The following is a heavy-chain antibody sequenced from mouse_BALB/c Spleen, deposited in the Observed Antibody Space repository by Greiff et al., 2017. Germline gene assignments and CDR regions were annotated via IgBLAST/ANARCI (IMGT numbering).Heavy chain of an antibody. D-gene: IGHD1-1*02. CDR2: ISSGSSTI. J-gene: IGHJ1*01. CDR1: GFTFSSFG. V-gene: IGHV5-17*02. Sequence: EVKLVESGGGLVQPGGSRKLSCAASGFTFSSFGMHWVRQAPEKGLEWVAYISSGSSTIYYADTVKGRFTISRDNPKNTLFLQMTSLKSEDTAMYYCARGGVARYWYFDVWGAGTTVTVSS. CDR3: ARGGVARYWYFDV.